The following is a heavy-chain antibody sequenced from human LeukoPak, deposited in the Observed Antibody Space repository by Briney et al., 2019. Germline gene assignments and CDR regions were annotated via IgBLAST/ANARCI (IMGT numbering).Heavy chain of an antibody. Sequence: ASVKVSCKASGYAFTDYYIQWVRQAPGQGLEWMAWINPGTGVTKYAQRFQGRVTVTRDTSINTAYVELSGLRSDDTAVYYCARDESGFYGDSYDDWGQGTRVTVSS. J-gene: IGHJ4*02. D-gene: IGHD4-17*01. V-gene: IGHV1-2*02. CDR3: ARDESGFYGDSYDD. CDR1: GYAFTDYY. CDR2: INPGTGVT.